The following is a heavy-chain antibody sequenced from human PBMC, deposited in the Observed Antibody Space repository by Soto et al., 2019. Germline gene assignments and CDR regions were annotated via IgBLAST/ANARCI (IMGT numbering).Heavy chain of an antibody. D-gene: IGHD6-19*01. CDR3: ARDRGLSSGWSYNWFDP. CDR2: INQDGSEK. J-gene: IGHJ5*02. V-gene: IGHV3-7*01. Sequence: PGGSLRLSCEASGFTFSSYWMSWVRQAPGKGLEWVANINQDGSEKYYVASVKGRFTISRDNAKNSLYLQMNSLRAEDTAVYYCARDRGLSSGWSYNWFDPWGQGTLVTSPQ. CDR1: GFTFSSYW.